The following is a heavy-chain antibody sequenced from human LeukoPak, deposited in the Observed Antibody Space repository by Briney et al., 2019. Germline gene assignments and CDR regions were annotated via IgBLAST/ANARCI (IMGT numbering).Heavy chain of an antibody. D-gene: IGHD4-17*01. J-gene: IGHJ6*02. CDR3: ARVTVTTPYYYYYGMDV. V-gene: IGHV3-30-3*01. CDR1: GFTFSSYA. CDR2: ISYDGSNK. Sequence: PGRSLRLSCAASGFTFSSYAMHWVRQAPGKGLEWVAVISYDGSNKYYADSVKGRFTISRDNSKNTLYLQMNSLRAEDTAVYYCARVTVTTPYYYYYGMDVWGQGTTVTVSS.